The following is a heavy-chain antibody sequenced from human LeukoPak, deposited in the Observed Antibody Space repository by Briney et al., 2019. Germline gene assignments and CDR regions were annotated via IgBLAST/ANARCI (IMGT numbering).Heavy chain of an antibody. CDR2: INHSGST. V-gene: IGHV4-34*01. CDR1: GESFSGYY. CDR3: ARGDSSGYRPYNWFDP. D-gene: IGHD6-19*01. Sequence: KPSETLSLTCAVYGESFSGYYWIWIRQPPGKGLEWIGEINHSGSTNYNPSLKSPVTISVDTSKNQFSLKLTSVTAADTAVYYCARGDSSGYRPYNWFDPWGQGTLVTVSS. J-gene: IGHJ5*02.